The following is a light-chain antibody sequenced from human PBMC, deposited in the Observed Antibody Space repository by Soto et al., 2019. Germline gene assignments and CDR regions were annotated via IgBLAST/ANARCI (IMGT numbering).Light chain of an antibody. CDR2: EGI. V-gene: IGLV2-23*01. CDR3: CSYAASSTDVV. Sequence: QSALTQPASVSGSHGQSITISCTGTSSDVGSYNLVSWYQQHPGKAPKLMIYEGIKRPSGVSNRFSGSKSGNTASLTISGLEADDEADYYCCSYAASSTDVVFGGGTKLTVL. J-gene: IGLJ2*01. CDR1: SSDVGSYNL.